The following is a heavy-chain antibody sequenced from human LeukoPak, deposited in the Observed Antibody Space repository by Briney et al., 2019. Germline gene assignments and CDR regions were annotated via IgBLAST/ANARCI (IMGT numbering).Heavy chain of an antibody. J-gene: IGHJ3*02. D-gene: IGHD3-22*01. CDR2: ISYDGSNK. Sequence: GGSLRLSCAASGFTFSSYAMHWVRQAPGKGLEWVAVISYDGSNKYYADSVKGRFTISRDNSKNTLYLQMNSLRAEDTAVYYCAREQSFYDSSGYYYDAFDIWGQGTMVTVSS. CDR3: AREQSFYDSSGYYYDAFDI. V-gene: IGHV3-30-3*01. CDR1: GFTFSSYA.